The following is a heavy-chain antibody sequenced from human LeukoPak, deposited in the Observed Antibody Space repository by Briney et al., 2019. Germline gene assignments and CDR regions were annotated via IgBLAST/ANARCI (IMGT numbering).Heavy chain of an antibody. CDR1: GGSISSYY. V-gene: IGHV4-59*08. Sequence: SETLSLTCTVSGGSISSYYWSWIRQPPGKGLEWIGYIYYSGSTNYNPSLKSRVTISVDTSKNQFSLKLSSVTAADTAVYYCARRYSSSSYFDYWGQGTLVTVS. CDR2: IYYSGST. D-gene: IGHD6-6*01. J-gene: IGHJ4*02. CDR3: ARRYSSSSYFDY.